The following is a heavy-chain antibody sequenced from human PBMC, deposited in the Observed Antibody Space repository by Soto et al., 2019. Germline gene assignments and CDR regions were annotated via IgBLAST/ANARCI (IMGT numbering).Heavy chain of an antibody. CDR1: SASITSSNW. Sequence: QVQLQESGPGLVKPSGTLSLTCAVSSASITSSNWWSWVRQPPGKGLEWIGEIYHPGSTNYNPSLKGRVTISVDKSKNHFSLNPSSVTAADTAMYYCAKAPFCTTTNCHYAFDIWGQGTMVNVS. CDR2: IYHPGST. V-gene: IGHV4-4*02. CDR3: AKAPFCTTTNCHYAFDI. D-gene: IGHD2-2*01. J-gene: IGHJ3*02.